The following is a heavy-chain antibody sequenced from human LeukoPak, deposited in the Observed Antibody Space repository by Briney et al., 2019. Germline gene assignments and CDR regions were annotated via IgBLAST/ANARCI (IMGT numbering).Heavy chain of an antibody. D-gene: IGHD1-1*01. CDR3: ATASNRVQLERAYYYYYMDV. V-gene: IGHV1-24*01. CDR1: GYTLTELS. J-gene: IGHJ6*03. CDR2: FDPEDGET. Sequence: ASVKVSCKVSGYTLTELSMHWVRQAPGKGLEWMGGFDPEDGETIYAQKFQGRVTMTEDTSTDTAYMELSSLRSEDTAVYYCATASNRVQLERAYYYYYMDVWGKGTTVTISS.